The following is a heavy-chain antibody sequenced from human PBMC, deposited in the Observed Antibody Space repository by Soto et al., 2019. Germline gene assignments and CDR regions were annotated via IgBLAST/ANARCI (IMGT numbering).Heavy chain of an antibody. CDR3: ARGGSRLTTVTYTNYCYFDL. CDR1: GGSFSGYY. D-gene: IGHD4-17*01. Sequence: QVQLQQWGAGLLKPSETLSLTCAVYGGSFSGYYWSWIRQPPGKGLEWIGEINHSGSTNYNPSLKSRVTISVDTSKNQFSLKLSSVTAADTAVYYCARGGSRLTTVTYTNYCYFDLWGRGTLVTVSS. J-gene: IGHJ2*01. CDR2: INHSGST. V-gene: IGHV4-34*01.